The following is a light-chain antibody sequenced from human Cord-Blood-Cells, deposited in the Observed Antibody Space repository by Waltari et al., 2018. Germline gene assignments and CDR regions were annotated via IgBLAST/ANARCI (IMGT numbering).Light chain of an antibody. CDR2: GAS. V-gene: IGKV3-20*01. J-gene: IGKJ1*01. CDR3: QQYGSWT. Sequence: EIALTQSPGTLSLSPRERATLSCRASQSVSSSYLAWYQQKPGQDPRLLIYGASSRATGIPDRFSGSGSGTDFTLTISRLEPEDFAVYYCQQYGSWTFGQGTKVEIK. CDR1: QSVSSSY.